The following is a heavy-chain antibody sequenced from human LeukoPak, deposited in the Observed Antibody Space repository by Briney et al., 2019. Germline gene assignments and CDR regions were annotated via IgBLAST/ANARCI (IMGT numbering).Heavy chain of an antibody. V-gene: IGHV3-66*01. D-gene: IGHD2/OR15-2a*01. CDR3: ARDVPPYSTTPWGLDV. Sequence: GGSLRLSCEASGFTFSSNYVSWVRQAPGKGLEWVSLISGDGTTSYAEPVKGRFTISRDNSKNTVYLQMNTLRLEDRAVYYCARDVPPYSTTPWGLDVWGQGTTVTVSS. J-gene: IGHJ6*02. CDR2: ISGDGTT. CDR1: GFTFSSNY.